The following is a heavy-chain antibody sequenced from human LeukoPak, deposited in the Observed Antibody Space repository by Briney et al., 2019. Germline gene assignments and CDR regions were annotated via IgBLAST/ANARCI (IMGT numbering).Heavy chain of an antibody. J-gene: IGHJ4*02. V-gene: IGHV4-38-2*02. CDR3: ARDGIAVAAGDFDY. Sequence: SETLSLTCTVAGFSISDTYCWGWIRQPPGKGLEWIANICHSGSTYYNPSLKSRVTISVDTSKNQFSLKLSSVTAADTAVYCCARDGIAVAAGDFDYWGQGTLVTVSS. D-gene: IGHD6-19*01. CDR1: GFSISDTYC. CDR2: ICHSGST.